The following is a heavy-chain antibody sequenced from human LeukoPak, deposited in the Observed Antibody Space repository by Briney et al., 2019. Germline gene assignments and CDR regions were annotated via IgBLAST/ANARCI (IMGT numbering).Heavy chain of an antibody. Sequence: GGSLRLSCTTSGFTFGDYAVAWVRQAPEKGLEWVGFARNRAYGGATEYAASAKGRFTISRDDSRNIAYLQMSGLQTDDTAVYYCSRGSIENGSGWYIDYWGQGTLVTVSS. CDR3: SRGSIENGSGWYIDY. D-gene: IGHD6-19*01. CDR1: GFTFGDYA. J-gene: IGHJ4*02. CDR2: ARNRAYGGAT. V-gene: IGHV3-49*04.